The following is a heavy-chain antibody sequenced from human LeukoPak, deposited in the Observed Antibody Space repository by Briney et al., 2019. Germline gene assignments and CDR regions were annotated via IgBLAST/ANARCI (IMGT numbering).Heavy chain of an antibody. J-gene: IGHJ4*02. V-gene: IGHV3-23*01. CDR1: GFTFSSYA. CDR2: ISGSGGST. CDR3: AKDRMGIQLWLLFDY. Sequence: GGSLRLSCAASGFTFSSYAMSWVRQAPGKGPEWVSAISGSGGSTYYADSVKGRFTISRDNSKNTLYLQMNSLRAEDTAVYYCAKDRMGIQLWLLFDYWGQGTLVTVSS. D-gene: IGHD5-18*01.